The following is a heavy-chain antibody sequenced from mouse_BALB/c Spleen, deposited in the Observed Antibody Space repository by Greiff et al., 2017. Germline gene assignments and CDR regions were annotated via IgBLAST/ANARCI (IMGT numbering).Heavy chain of an antibody. CDR2: ISYSGST. CDR1: GYSITSDYA. V-gene: IGHV3-2*02. Sequence: EVKLMESGPGLVKPSQSLSLTCTVTGYSITSDYAWNWIRQFPGNKLEWMGYISYSGSTSYNPSLKSRISITRDTSKNQFFLQLNSVTTEDTATYYCAREEDGNLSYWGQGTLVTVSA. CDR3: AREEDGNLSY. J-gene: IGHJ3*01. D-gene: IGHD2-1*01.